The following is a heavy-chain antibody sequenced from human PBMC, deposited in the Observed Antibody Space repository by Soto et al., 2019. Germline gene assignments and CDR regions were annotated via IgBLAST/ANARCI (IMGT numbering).Heavy chain of an antibody. CDR1: GYTLTSYG. CDR3: AREDIVVVPAADSGMDV. J-gene: IGHJ6*04. CDR2: ISAYSGNT. V-gene: IGHV1-18*01. Sequence: ASVNVPCKASGYTLTSYGSSWVRQAPGEGLERMLWISAYSGNTHYAQKLQGRVNMTTDTSTSTAYMELRSLRSDETAVYYCAREDIVVVPAADSGMDVWGKGTTVTVSS. D-gene: IGHD2-2*01.